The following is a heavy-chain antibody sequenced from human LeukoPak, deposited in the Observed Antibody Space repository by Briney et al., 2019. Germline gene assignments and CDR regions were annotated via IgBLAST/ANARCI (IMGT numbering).Heavy chain of an antibody. Sequence: GGSLRLSCAASGFTVSSNYMSWVRQAPGKGLEWVSVIYSGGSTYYADSVKGRFTTSRDNSKNTLYLQMNSLRAEDTAVYYCARDRLSGSYPYDAFDIWGQGTTVTVSS. CDR2: IYSGGST. D-gene: IGHD3-10*01. J-gene: IGHJ3*02. CDR1: GFTVSSNY. CDR3: ARDRLSGSYPYDAFDI. V-gene: IGHV3-66*01.